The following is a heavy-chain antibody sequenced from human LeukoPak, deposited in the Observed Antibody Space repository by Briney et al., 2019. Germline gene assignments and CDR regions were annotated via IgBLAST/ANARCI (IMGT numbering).Heavy chain of an antibody. V-gene: IGHV3-21*01. CDR2: IGTTGSYI. CDR3: ARGYGDYGRAFDI. D-gene: IGHD4-17*01. J-gene: IGHJ3*02. CDR1: GFTFSNYS. Sequence: GGSLRLSCAASGFTFSNYSMNWVRQAPGKGLEWVSSIGTTGSYIFYADSVKGRFTISRDNAKNTLYLQMNSLRAEDTAVYYCARGYGDYGRAFDIWGQGTMVTVSS.